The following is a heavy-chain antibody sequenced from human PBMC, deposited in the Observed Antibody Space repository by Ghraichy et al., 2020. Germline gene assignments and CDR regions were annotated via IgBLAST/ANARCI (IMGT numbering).Heavy chain of an antibody. CDR1: GGSISSYY. Sequence: SEPLSLTCTVSGGSISSYYWRWVRQPPGKGLEWIGYIYYSGSTNYNPSLKIRVTISVDTSKNQFSLKLSSVTAADTAVYYCARGTYYDVWSGYLPERDYYMDVWGKGTTVTVSS. CDR3: ARGTYYDVWSGYLPERDYYMDV. V-gene: IGHV4-59*01. J-gene: IGHJ6*03. CDR2: IYYSGST. D-gene: IGHD3-3*01.